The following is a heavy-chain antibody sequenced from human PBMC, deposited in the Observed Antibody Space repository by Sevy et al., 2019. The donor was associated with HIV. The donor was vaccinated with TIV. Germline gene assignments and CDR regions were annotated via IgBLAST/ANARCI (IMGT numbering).Heavy chain of an antibody. CDR2: INSVGRLS. D-gene: IGHD6-19*01. CDR1: GFTSGSFY. V-gene: IGHV3-74*01. CDR3: AIGSAGTAQH. J-gene: IGHJ4*02. Sequence: GESLKISCAASGFTSGSFYMHWVRQTPKKGLVWVSNINSVGRLSNYADSVKGRFIVSRDNAKNTQHLQMTSLGAEDTAVYYCAIGSAGTAQHWGEGILVTVSS.